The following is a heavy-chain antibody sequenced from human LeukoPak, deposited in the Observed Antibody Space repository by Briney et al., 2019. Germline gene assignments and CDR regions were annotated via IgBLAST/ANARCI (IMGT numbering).Heavy chain of an antibody. V-gene: IGHV4-4*07. J-gene: IGHJ3*02. CDR2: IYTSGST. Sequence: SETLSLTCTVSGGSISSYYWSWIRQPAGKGLEWIGRIYTSGSTNYNPSLKSRVTMSVDTSKNQFSLKLSSVTAADTAVYYCAREEGSGNLNDAFDIWGQGTMVTVSS. D-gene: IGHD6-19*01. CDR1: GGSISSYY. CDR3: AREEGSGNLNDAFDI.